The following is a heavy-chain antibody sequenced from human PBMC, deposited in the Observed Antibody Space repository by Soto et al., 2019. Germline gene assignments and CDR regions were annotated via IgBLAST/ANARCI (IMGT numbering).Heavy chain of an antibody. CDR3: ARALGKDGYNYGFDY. Sequence: SETLSLTCTVSGGSISSGGYYWSWIRQHPGKGLEWIGYIYYSGSTYYNPSLKSRVTISVDTSKNQFSLKLSSVTAADTAVYYCARALGKDGYNYGFDYWGQGTLVTVSS. V-gene: IGHV4-31*03. D-gene: IGHD5-12*01. J-gene: IGHJ4*02. CDR1: GGSISSGGYY. CDR2: IYYSGST.